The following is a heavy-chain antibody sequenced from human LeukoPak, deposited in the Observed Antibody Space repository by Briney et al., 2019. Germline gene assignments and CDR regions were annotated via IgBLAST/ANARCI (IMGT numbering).Heavy chain of an antibody. D-gene: IGHD1-7*01. CDR3: ARRPNWNYSNWFDA. CDR1: GASISSSSYY. J-gene: IGHJ5*02. V-gene: IGHV4-39*01. CDR2: IYYSEST. Sequence: SETLSLSCTVSGASISSSSYYWGWLRQPPGKGLEWIGNIYYSESTYYNPSLNSRVTMSIDTSRNQFSLKLRSVTAADTAVYYCARRPNWNYSNWFDAWGQGTLVTVSS.